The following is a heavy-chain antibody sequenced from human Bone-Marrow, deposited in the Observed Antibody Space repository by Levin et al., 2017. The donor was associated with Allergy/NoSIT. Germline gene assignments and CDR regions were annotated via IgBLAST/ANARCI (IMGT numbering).Heavy chain of an antibody. CDR1: GDSMSSGDHY. Sequence: SETLSLTCTVSGDSMSSGDHYWSWIRQSPGKGLESIGYIFYSGSTYYNPSLKSRVSLSVDTSKNQFSLNLSSLPAADTAVYYCARTGETALVYFEYWGQGTLVTVSS. CDR3: ARTGETALVYFEY. CDR2: IFYSGST. V-gene: IGHV4-30-4*01. D-gene: IGHD7-27*01. J-gene: IGHJ4*02.